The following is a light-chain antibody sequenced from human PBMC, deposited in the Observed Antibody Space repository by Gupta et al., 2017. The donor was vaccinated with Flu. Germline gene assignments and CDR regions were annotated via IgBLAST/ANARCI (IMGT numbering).Light chain of an antibody. Sequence: QPVVPQSPSASASLEASLMFTFTPSSGHSSYAIAWHQQQPEKVPRYLMKINSDSSHTKGDGKLDRFSGSSSGAKRYLTISSLQSEDEADYYCQTWGASTWVFGGGTKLTVL. CDR2: INSDSSH. J-gene: IGLJ3*02. CDR3: QTWGASTWV. V-gene: IGLV4-69*01. CDR1: SGHSSYA.